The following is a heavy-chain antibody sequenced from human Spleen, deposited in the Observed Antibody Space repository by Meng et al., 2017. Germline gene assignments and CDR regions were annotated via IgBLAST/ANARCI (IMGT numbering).Heavy chain of an antibody. J-gene: IGHJ4*02. CDR2: VYFSGST. D-gene: IGHD6-13*01. CDR1: GGSIGNNYYY. CDR3: ASLYSSSWSYYFDY. Sequence: QVQLQQWGAGLLKPSEALSLTCAVSGGSIGNNYYYWGWIRQPPGKGLEWIGSVYFSGSTYSNPSLKSRITMFVDTSKNQFSLRLNSVTAADTAVYYCASLYSSSWSYYFDYWGLGTLVTVSS. V-gene: IGHV4-39*01.